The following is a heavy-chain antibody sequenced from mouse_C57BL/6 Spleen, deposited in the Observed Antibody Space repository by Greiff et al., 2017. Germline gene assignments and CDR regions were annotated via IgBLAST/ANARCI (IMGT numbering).Heavy chain of an antibody. J-gene: IGHJ1*03. D-gene: IGHD2-3*01. CDR3: ARDRDGYSWYFDV. CDR2: ISDGGSYT. Sequence: EVQRVESGGGLVKPGGSLKLSCAASGFTFSSYAMSWVRQTPEKRLEWVATISDGGSYTYYPDNVKGRFTISRDNAKNNLYLQMSHLKSEDTAMYYCARDRDGYSWYFDVWGTGTTVTVSS. V-gene: IGHV5-4*01. CDR1: GFTFSSYA.